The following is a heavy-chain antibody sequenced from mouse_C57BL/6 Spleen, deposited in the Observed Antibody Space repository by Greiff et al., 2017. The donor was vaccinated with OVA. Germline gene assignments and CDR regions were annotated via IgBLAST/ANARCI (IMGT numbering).Heavy chain of an antibody. CDR2: ILPGSGST. Sequence: QVQLQQSGAELMKPGASVKLSCKATGYTFTGYWIEWVKQRPGHGLEWIGEILPGSGSTNYNEKFKGKATFTADTSSNTAYMQLSSLTTEDSAIYYCARGEVYYGNYGGGRYFDYWGQGTTLTVSS. V-gene: IGHV1-9*01. CDR1: GYTFTGYW. CDR3: ARGEVYYGNYGGGRYFDY. J-gene: IGHJ2*01. D-gene: IGHD2-1*01.